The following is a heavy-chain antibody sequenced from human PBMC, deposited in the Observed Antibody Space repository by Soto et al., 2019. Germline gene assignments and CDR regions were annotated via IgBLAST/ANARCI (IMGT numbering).Heavy chain of an antibody. CDR3: ASTMYDSSAYYYWYFGL. CDR2: IIPIFGTA. CDR1: EDTFRNYA. Sequence: QVELVQSGAEVKKPGSSVKVSCQASEDTFRNYAISWVRQAPGQGLEWMGGIIPIFGTANYAQKFQSRVTSTADTSANTVYLELSSLRSEETAVYYCASTMYDSSAYYYWYFGLWGRGTLVTVSS. V-gene: IGHV1-69*06. D-gene: IGHD3-22*01. J-gene: IGHJ2*01.